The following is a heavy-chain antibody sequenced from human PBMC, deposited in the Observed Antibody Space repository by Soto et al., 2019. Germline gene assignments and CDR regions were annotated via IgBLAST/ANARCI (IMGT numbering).Heavy chain of an antibody. CDR3: TRGPRPISTGTGAY. CDR1: GFIFKMYW. Sequence: GGSLRLSCAASGFIFKMYWMHWVRQSPGKGLVWISRIYNDGAYTDYADSVRGRFTISRDNVNDTLYLQMNNLRAEDSGLYYCTRGPRPISTGTGAYWGQGTQVTVSS. V-gene: IGHV3-74*01. J-gene: IGHJ4*02. D-gene: IGHD3-10*01. CDR2: IYNDGAYT.